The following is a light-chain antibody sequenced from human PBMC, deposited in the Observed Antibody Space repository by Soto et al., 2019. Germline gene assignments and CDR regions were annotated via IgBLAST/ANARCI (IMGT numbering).Light chain of an antibody. V-gene: IGKV3-15*01. CDR2: GAS. Sequence: EIVMTQSPATLSVSPGERATLSCRASQSVSSNLAWYQQKPGQAPRLLIYGASTRATGIPARFSGSGSGTEFTLTISSLQSEDGEVYDGQQRNNWPLTFGGGTKVDIK. CDR3: QQRNNWPLT. J-gene: IGKJ4*02. CDR1: QSVSSN.